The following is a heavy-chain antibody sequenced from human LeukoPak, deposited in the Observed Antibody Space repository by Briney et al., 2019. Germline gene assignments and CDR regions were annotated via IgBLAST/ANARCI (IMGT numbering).Heavy chain of an antibody. CDR3: AREGDGSGSYDIYSWFDP. D-gene: IGHD3-10*01. CDR2: ISAYNGNT. V-gene: IGHV1-18*01. J-gene: IGHJ5*02. Sequence: GASVKVSCTASGYTFTSYGISWVRQAPGQGLEWMGWISAYNGNTNYAQKLQGRVTMTTDTSTSTAYMELRSLRSDDTAVYYCAREGDGSGSYDIYSWFDPWGQGTLVTVSS. CDR1: GYTFTSYG.